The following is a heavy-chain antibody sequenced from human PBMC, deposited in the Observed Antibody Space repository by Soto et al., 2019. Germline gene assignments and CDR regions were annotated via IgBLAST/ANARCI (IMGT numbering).Heavy chain of an antibody. CDR1: GYSFTNND. V-gene: IGHV1-8*01. CDR2: MNPGSGDT. Sequence: ASVKVSCKASGYSFTNNDVSWVRQATGQGLEWMGWMNPGSGDTGYAQKFQGRVTMTRDISIATAYMELSSLRSDDTAIYYCARMATFGSLKLLDPWGQGTLVTLSS. J-gene: IGHJ5*02. D-gene: IGHD3-10*01. CDR3: ARMATFGSLKLLDP.